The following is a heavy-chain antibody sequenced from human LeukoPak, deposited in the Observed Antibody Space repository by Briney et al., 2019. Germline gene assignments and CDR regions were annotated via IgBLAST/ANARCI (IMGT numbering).Heavy chain of an antibody. CDR3: ARGGYYGSGNDFRFDP. Sequence: SETLSLTCTVSGNSFGDYYWSWIRQPAGKGLEWIGRIYTSGSTTYNPSLKSRVTMSVDTSKSQFSLNLMSVTAADTAVYYCARGGYYGSGNDFRFDPWGQGTLVTVSS. D-gene: IGHD3-10*01. J-gene: IGHJ5*02. V-gene: IGHV4-4*07. CDR1: GNSFGDYY. CDR2: IYTSGST.